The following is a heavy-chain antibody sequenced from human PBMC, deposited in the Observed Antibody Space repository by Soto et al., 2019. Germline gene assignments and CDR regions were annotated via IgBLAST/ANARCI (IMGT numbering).Heavy chain of an antibody. J-gene: IGHJ5*02. D-gene: IGHD6-19*01. Sequence: ASVKVSCKVSGYTLTELSMHWVRQAPGKGLEWMGGFDPEDGETIYAQKFQGRVTMTEDTSTDTAYMELSNLRSEDTAVYYCAPIPSPQWLAPPWGQGTLVTVSS. CDR1: GYTLTELS. CDR3: APIPSPQWLAPP. CDR2: FDPEDGET. V-gene: IGHV1-24*01.